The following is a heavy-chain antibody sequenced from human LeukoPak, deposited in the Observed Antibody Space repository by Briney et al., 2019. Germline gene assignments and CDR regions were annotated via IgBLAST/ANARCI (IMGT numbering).Heavy chain of an antibody. CDR2: IYSGGST. Sequence: GGSLRLSCAASGFTVSSNYMSWVRQAPGKGLEWVSVIYSGGSTYYADSVKGRFTISRDNAKNSLYLQMNSLRAEDTAVCYCARVPAALHDYWGQGTLVTVSS. V-gene: IGHV3-53*01. J-gene: IGHJ4*02. CDR3: ARVPAALHDY. CDR1: GFTVSSNY. D-gene: IGHD2-15*01.